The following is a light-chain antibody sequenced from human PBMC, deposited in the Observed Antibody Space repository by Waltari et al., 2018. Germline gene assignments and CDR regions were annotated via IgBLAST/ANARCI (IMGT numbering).Light chain of an antibody. CDR3: QHYDNIPFT. Sequence: IQMTQSPSSLSTSVGDRVTITCQARQDITNYLNWYQQKPGKAPKLLVSDASNLQGGVPSRFSGSGSGTDFTFTISSLQPEDAATYYCQHYDNIPFTFGPGTKVHV. CDR2: DAS. V-gene: IGKV1-33*01. J-gene: IGKJ3*01. CDR1: QDITNY.